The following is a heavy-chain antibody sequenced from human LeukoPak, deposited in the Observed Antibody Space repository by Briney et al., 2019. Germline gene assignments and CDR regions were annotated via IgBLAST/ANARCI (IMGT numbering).Heavy chain of an antibody. CDR1: GFTFSSHP. V-gene: IGHV3-23*01. CDR2: TSGSGDRT. J-gene: IGHJ5*02. Sequence: GGSLRLSCAASGFTFSSHPMSWVRQAPGKGLEWVSATSGSGDRTYYADSVKGRFTISRENAKNSLYLQMNSLRAGDTAVYYCARDRGDGSGFDPWGQGTLVTVSS. D-gene: IGHD3-10*01. CDR3: ARDRGDGSGFDP.